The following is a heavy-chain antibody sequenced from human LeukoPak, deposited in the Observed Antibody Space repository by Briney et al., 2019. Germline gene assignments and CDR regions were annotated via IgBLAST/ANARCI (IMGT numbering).Heavy chain of an antibody. Sequence: ASVKVSCKASGGTFSSYAISWVRQAPGQGLEWMGRIIPILGIANYAQKFQGRVTITADKSTSTAYMELSSLRSEDTAVYYCAEGASAEYFQHWGQGTLVTVSS. CDR3: AEGASAEYFQH. CDR1: GGTFSSYA. V-gene: IGHV1-69*04. J-gene: IGHJ1*01. D-gene: IGHD1-26*01. CDR2: IIPILGIA.